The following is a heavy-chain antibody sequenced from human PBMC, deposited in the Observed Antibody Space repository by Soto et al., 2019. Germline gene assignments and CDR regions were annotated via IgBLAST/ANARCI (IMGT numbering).Heavy chain of an antibody. CDR1: GGTFSRYG. D-gene: IGHD3-22*01. J-gene: IGHJ4*02. CDR2: IIPMFAKA. CDR3: TRDGTLYDSSAYYYLY. Sequence: QVQLVQSGAEVKKPGSSVKVSCKASGGTFSRYGISWVRQAPGQGLEWMGGIIPMFAKAYYAQKFQDRVTITADESTRTVYMELGSLRFEDTAVYYCTRDGTLYDSSAYYYLYWVQGTLVTVSS. V-gene: IGHV1-69*01.